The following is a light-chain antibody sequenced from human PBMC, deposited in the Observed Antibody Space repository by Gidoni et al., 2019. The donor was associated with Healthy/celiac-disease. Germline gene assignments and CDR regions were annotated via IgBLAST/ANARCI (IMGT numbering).Light chain of an antibody. Sequence: DTHMPQPPSSLSASVGDRLTITCRAGQSISRYLNWYQHNPGKAPNVLIYAASSLQSGAPSRFSGSGSGTAFTLTISSLQPEDFATYSCQQTSTTPWTFXQXTKVEVK. CDR2: AAS. V-gene: IGKV1-39*01. CDR1: QSISRY. J-gene: IGKJ1*01. CDR3: QQTSTTPWT.